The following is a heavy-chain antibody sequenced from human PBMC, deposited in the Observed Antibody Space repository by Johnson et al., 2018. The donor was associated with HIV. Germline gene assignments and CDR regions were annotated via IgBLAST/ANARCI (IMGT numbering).Heavy chain of an antibody. J-gene: IGHJ3*01. CDR3: ARRAYGSRSFSDAFDL. CDR2: IGIAGDT. V-gene: IGHV3-13*01. Sequence: VQLVESGGGLVQPGGSLRLSCVASGFTFSDYDMHWVRQTTGKVLEWVSAIGIAGDTYYPGSVKGRFTISRAHAKNSFYLQMNSLGVGDTAVYYCARRAYGSRSFSDAFDLWGPGTTVIVSS. CDR1: GFTFSDYD. D-gene: IGHD3-10*01.